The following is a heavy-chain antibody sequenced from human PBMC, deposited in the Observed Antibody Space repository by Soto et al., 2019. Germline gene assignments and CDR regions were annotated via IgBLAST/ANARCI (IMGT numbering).Heavy chain of an antibody. V-gene: IGHV3-30*03. Sequence: QVQLVESGGGVVQPGRSLRLSCAVSGFTVSTYGMHWVRQAPGKGLEWVAVISRDGGTKYYADSVKGRFTISRDKSGNRLFMEMNSRRGDDMAIYYCTGEVASGYWGQGTLVTVSS. J-gene: IGHJ4*02. CDR3: TGEVASGY. CDR2: ISRDGGTK. D-gene: IGHD2-8*02. CDR1: GFTVSTYG.